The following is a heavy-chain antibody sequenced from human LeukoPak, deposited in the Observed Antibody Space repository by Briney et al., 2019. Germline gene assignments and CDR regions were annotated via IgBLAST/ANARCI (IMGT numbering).Heavy chain of an antibody. CDR1: GGSISSSNW. Sequence: SETLSLTCAVSGGSISSSNWWSWVRQPPGKGLEWIGEIYHSGSTNYNPSLKSRVTISLDTSRNQFSLKLNSVTAADTAVYYCAKSNGYGLIDIWGQGTMVTVSS. CDR2: IYHSGST. V-gene: IGHV4-4*02. J-gene: IGHJ3*02. CDR3: AKSNGYGLIDI. D-gene: IGHD3-10*01.